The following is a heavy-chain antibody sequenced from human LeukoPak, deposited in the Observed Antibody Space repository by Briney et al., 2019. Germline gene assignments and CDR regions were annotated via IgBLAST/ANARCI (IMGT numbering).Heavy chain of an antibody. Sequence: PGGSLRLSCAASGFTFSSYAMSWVRQAPGKGLEGVSAISGSGGSTYYADSVKGRFTISRDNSKNTLYLQMNSLRAEDTAVYYCARNSGSYYAFDIWGQGTMVTVSS. J-gene: IGHJ3*02. V-gene: IGHV3-23*01. CDR2: ISGSGGST. CDR3: ARNSGSYYAFDI. CDR1: GFTFSSYA. D-gene: IGHD1-26*01.